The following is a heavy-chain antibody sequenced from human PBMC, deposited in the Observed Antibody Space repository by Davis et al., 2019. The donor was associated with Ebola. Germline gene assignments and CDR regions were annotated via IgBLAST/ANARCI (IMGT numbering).Heavy chain of an antibody. Sequence: GESLKISCAASGFTFSSYSMNWVRQAPGKGLEWVSSISSSSSYIYYADSVKGRFTISRDNAKNSLYLQMNSLRAEDTAIYYCARVSDSTDDEGYWGQGTLVTVSP. V-gene: IGHV3-21*01. CDR2: ISSSSSYI. CDR3: ARVSDSTDDEGY. D-gene: IGHD6-13*01. J-gene: IGHJ4*02. CDR1: GFTFSSYS.